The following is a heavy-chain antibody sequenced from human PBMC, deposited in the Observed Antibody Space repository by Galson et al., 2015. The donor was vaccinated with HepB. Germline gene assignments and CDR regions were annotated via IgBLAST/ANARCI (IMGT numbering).Heavy chain of an antibody. V-gene: IGHV1-58*01. J-gene: IGHJ6*02. CDR3: AANSGYYYYYGMDV. CDR1: GFTFTSSA. D-gene: IGHD1-26*01. CDR2: IVVGSGNT. Sequence: SVKVSCKASGFTFTSSAVQWVRQARGQRLEWIGWIVVGSGNTNYAQKFQERVTITRDMSTSTAYMELSSLRSEDTAVYYCAANSGYYYYYGMDVWGQGTTVTVSS.